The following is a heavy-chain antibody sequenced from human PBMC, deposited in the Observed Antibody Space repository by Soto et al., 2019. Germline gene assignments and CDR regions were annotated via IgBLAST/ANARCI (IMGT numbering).Heavy chain of an antibody. CDR1: GFTFSSYW. CDR3: ARGAARNPILYYFDY. J-gene: IGHJ4*02. Sequence: GGSLRLSCAASGFTFSSYWMSWVRQAPGKGLEWVANIKQDGSEKYYVDSVKGRFTISRDNAKNSLYLQMNSLRAEDTAVYYCARGAARNPILYYFDYWGQGTLVTVPS. CDR2: IKQDGSEK. D-gene: IGHD2-15*01. V-gene: IGHV3-7*01.